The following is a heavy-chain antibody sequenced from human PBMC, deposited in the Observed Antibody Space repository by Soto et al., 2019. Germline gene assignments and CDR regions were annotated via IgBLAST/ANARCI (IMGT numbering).Heavy chain of an antibody. V-gene: IGHV1-46*01. D-gene: IGHD3-22*01. CDR1: GYTFTSYY. CDR2: INPSGGST. CDR3: AGDRSYYDSSGYVRGSAFDI. J-gene: IGHJ3*02. Sequence: SVKVSCKASGYTFTSYYMHWVRQAPGQGLEWMGIINPSGGSTSYAQKFQGRVTMTRDTSTSTVYIELSSLRSEDTAVYYWAGDRSYYDSSGYVRGSAFDIWGQGTMVTVSS.